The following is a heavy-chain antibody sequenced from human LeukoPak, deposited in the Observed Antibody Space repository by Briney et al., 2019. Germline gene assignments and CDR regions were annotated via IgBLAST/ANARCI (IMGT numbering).Heavy chain of an antibody. CDR3: ARHLSGSAMMHYFDY. J-gene: IGHJ4*02. D-gene: IGHD5-18*01. CDR1: GFTFSDYY. Sequence: GSLRLSCAASGFTFSDYYMSWIRQSPGKGLEWIASIYYSGSSSYNPSLQSRVSISVDTSKNHISLKLFSLTAADTALYYCARHLSGSAMMHYFDYWGQGNLVTVSS. CDR2: IYYSGSS. V-gene: IGHV4-39*01.